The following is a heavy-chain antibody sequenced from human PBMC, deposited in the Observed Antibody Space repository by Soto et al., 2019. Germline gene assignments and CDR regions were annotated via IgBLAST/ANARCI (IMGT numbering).Heavy chain of an antibody. Sequence: QLQLQESGPGLVKPSETPSLTCTVSGGSISSSSYYWGWIRQPPGKGLEWIGSIYHSGSTYYNSSLKSRVPISVDTSKNQFSLKLSSVTAADTAVYYCARQRSDRLYSTGWSVFDYWGQGTLVTVSS. CDR1: GGSISSSSYY. D-gene: IGHD6-19*01. CDR2: IYHSGST. CDR3: ARQRSDRLYSTGWSVFDY. J-gene: IGHJ4*02. V-gene: IGHV4-39*01.